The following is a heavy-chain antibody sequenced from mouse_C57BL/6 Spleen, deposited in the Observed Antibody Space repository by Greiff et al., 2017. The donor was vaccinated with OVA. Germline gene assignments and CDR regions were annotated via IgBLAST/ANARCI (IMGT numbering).Heavy chain of an antibody. J-gene: IGHJ1*03. CDR2: IDPSDSYT. V-gene: IGHV1-69*01. CDR1: GYTFTSYW. Sequence: QVQLQQPGAELVMPGASVKLSCKASGYTFTSYWMHWVKQRPGQGLEWIGEIDPSDSYTNYNQKFKGKSTLTVDKSSSTAYMQLSSLTSEDSAVYYCAIYYGSSRDWYFDVWGTGTTVTVSS. CDR3: AIYYGSSRDWYFDV. D-gene: IGHD1-1*01.